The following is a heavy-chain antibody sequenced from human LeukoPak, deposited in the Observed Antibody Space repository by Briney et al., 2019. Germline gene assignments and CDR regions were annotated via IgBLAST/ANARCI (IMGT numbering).Heavy chain of an antibody. CDR3: ASGAVTEIPWYFDL. Sequence: VASVKVSCKASGYTFTGYYMHWVRQAPGQGLEWMGRINPNSGGTNYAQKFQGRVTITTDESTSTAYMELSSLRSEDTAVYYCASGAVTEIPWYFDLWGRGTLVTVSS. J-gene: IGHJ2*01. V-gene: IGHV1-2*06. CDR1: GYTFTGYY. CDR2: INPNSGGT. D-gene: IGHD4-17*01.